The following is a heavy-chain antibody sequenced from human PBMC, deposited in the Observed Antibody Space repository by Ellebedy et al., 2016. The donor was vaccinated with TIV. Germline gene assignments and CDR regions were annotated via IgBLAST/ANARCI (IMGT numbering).Heavy chain of an antibody. CDR2: MNPNSGDT. D-gene: IGHD3-3*01. CDR1: VYTFTSYN. CDR3: ARGRTIFGAVKLYYLDV. V-gene: IGHV1-8*01. J-gene: IGHJ6*03. Sequence: ASVKVSXKASVYTFTSYNINWVRQATGQGLEWVGWMNPNSGDTGYAQKFQGRVNMTRNTSIRTASMELSSLRHDDTAIYYCARGRTIFGAVKLYYLDVWGKGTTVTVS.